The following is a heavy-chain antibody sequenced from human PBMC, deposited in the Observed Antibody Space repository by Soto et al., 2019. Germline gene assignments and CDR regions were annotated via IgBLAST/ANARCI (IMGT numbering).Heavy chain of an antibody. J-gene: IGHJ6*02. Sequence: SETLSLTCAVYGGSFSGYYWSWIRQPPGKGLEWIGEINHSGSTNYNPSLKSRVTISVDTSKNQFSLKLSSVTAADTAVYYCAREDYDILTGYPYYYGMDVWGQGTTVTV. D-gene: IGHD3-9*01. CDR1: GGSFSGYY. CDR2: INHSGST. V-gene: IGHV4-34*01. CDR3: AREDYDILTGYPYYYGMDV.